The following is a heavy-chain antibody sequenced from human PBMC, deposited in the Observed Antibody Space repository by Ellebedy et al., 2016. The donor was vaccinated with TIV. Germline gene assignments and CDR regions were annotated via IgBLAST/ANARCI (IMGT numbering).Heavy chain of an antibody. CDR3: ANLGGLAASATNGIAFDI. J-gene: IGHJ3*02. V-gene: IGHV3-33*03. CDR2: IWYDGDNK. D-gene: IGHD6-13*01. Sequence: GESLKISCAASGFIISNYGMHWVRQAPGKGLEWVAVIWYDGDNKHYADSVKGRFTISRDNAKSSLYLQMNSLRAEDTAVYYCANLGGLAASATNGIAFDIWGQGTMVTVSS. CDR1: GFIISNYG.